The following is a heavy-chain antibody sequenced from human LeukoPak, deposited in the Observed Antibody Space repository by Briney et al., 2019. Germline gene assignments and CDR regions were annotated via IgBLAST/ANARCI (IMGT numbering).Heavy chain of an antibody. Sequence: GGSLRLSCAASGFTFSSYGRHWVRQAPGKGLEWVAFIRYDGSNKYYADSVKGRFTISRDNSKNTLYLQMNSLRAEDTAVYYCAKQAVARAGSFFDYWGQGTLVTVSS. V-gene: IGHV3-30*02. CDR2: IRYDGSNK. J-gene: IGHJ4*02. CDR3: AKQAVARAGSFFDY. D-gene: IGHD6-19*01. CDR1: GFTFSSYG.